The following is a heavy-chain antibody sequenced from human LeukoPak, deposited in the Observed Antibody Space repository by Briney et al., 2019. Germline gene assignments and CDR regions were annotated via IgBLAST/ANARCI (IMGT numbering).Heavy chain of an antibody. CDR1: GYTFTGYY. Sequence: GSVKVSCKASGYTFTGYYMHWVRQAPGQGLEWMGWINPNSGGTNYAQKFQGRVTMTRDTSISTAYMELSRLRSDDTAVYYCARGQMFGELLGYWGQGTLVTVSS. D-gene: IGHD3-10*02. CDR3: ARGQMFGELLGY. CDR2: INPNSGGT. V-gene: IGHV1-2*02. J-gene: IGHJ4*02.